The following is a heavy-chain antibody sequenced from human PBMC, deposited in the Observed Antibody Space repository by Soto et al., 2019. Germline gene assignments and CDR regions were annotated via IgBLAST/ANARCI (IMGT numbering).Heavy chain of an antibody. V-gene: IGHV3-30*03. CDR1: GFTFSSYG. CDR3: ARTAYDFWSGPSYYYYGMDV. J-gene: IGHJ6*02. Sequence: PGGSLRLSCASSGFTFSSYGMHWVRQAPGKGLEWVAVISYDGSNKYYADSVKGRFTISRDNSKNTLYLQMNSLRAEDTAVYYCARTAYDFWSGPSYYYYGMDVWGQGTTVTVSS. CDR2: ISYDGSNK. D-gene: IGHD3-3*01.